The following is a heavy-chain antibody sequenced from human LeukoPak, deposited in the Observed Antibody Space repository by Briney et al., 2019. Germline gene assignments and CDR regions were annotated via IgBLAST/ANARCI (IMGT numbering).Heavy chain of an antibody. CDR1: GFTFSSYW. J-gene: IGHJ4*02. CDR3: VRNLDVGGDSEDY. D-gene: IGHD2-21*01. Sequence: QTAGSLRLSCAASGFTFSSYWMHWVRQAPGKGLVWVSRINSDGSTTTYADSVKGRFTISRDNAKNTLYLQMNSLRAEDTAEYYCVRNLDVGGDSEDYWGQETLVTVSS. CDR2: INSDGSTT. V-gene: IGHV3-74*01.